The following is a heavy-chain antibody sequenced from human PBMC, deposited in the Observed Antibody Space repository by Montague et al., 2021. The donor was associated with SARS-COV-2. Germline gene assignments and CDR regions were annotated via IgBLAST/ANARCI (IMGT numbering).Heavy chain of an antibody. D-gene: IGHD5-18*01. CDR1: GGSISSSSYY. CDR3: ARDRIQIWSGRWFDA. Sequence: SETLSLTCTVSGGSISSSSYYWGWVRQPPGKGLERIGNIYYSGSTYYNPSLKSRVTISVDTSKNQFSLKLSSVTAADTAVYYCARDRIQIWSGRWFDAWGQGTLVTVSS. J-gene: IGHJ5*02. V-gene: IGHV4-39*01. CDR2: IYYSGST.